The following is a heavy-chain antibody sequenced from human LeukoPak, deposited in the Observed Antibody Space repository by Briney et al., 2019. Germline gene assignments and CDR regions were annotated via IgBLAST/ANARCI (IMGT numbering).Heavy chain of an antibody. Sequence: PGGSLRLSCAASGFTFSSYSMNWVRQAPGKGLEWVSYISSSSSTIYYADSVKGRFTISRDNAKNSLYLQMNSLRAEDTAVYYCARDGATVSFDYWGQGTLVTVSS. CDR3: ARDGATVSFDY. J-gene: IGHJ4*02. V-gene: IGHV3-48*04. CDR1: GFTFSSYS. CDR2: ISSSSSTI. D-gene: IGHD4-17*01.